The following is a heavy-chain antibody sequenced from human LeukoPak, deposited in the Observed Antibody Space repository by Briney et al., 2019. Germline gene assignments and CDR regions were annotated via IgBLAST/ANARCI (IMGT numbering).Heavy chain of an antibody. CDR3: ASQTKYYSGSAGSYWGAFDL. J-gene: IGHJ3*01. CDR1: GLTFYDQA. CDR2: SGNDGST. V-gene: IGHV3-43*02. D-gene: IGHD3-10*01. Sequence: GGSLRLSXAASGLTFYDQAMHWVRRTPGTGLEWVSLSGNDGSTYYADSVRGRFTISRDISKNSLYLEMSNLRTEDTALYHCASQTKYYSGSAGSYWGAFDLWGQGTMVTVSS.